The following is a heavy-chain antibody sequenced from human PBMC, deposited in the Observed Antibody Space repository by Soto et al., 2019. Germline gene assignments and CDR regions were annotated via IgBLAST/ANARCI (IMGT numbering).Heavy chain of an antibody. CDR1: GFTFSSYA. D-gene: IGHD3-3*01. V-gene: IGHV3-21*01. Sequence: GGSLRLSCEASGFTFSSYAMRWFRQALGKGLGWVSWMSSSRSYIYYADTVKGRFTISRNNTKNTLYLQMNSLRAEDTALYYCARSTITIFGVVPAPNWFDTWGQGTLVTVS. CDR3: ARSTITIFGVVPAPNWFDT. CDR2: MSSSRSYI. J-gene: IGHJ5*02.